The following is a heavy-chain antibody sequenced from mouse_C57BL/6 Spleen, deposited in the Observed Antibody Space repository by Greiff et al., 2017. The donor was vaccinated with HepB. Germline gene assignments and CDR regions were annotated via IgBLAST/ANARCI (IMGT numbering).Heavy chain of an antibody. CDR2: IYPGDGDT. J-gene: IGHJ4*01. CDR3: AREDGYYLYAMDY. D-gene: IGHD2-3*01. CDR1: GYAFSSSW. V-gene: IGHV1-82*01. Sequence: QVQLKQSGPELVKPGASVKISCKASGYAFSSSWMNWVKQRPGKGLEWIGRIYPGDGDTNYNGKFKGKATLTADKSSSTAYMQLSSLTSEDSAVYFCAREDGYYLYAMDYWGQGTSVTVSS.